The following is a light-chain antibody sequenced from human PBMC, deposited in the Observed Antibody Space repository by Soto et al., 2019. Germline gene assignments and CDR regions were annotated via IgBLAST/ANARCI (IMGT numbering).Light chain of an antibody. Sequence: DIQMTQSPSSLSASVGDRVTITCRASQSIGNYLNWYQHKPGKAPKLLIYGASSLHSGVPSSFSGSVSGTDFTLTISSLQPEDFATYYCQQSYSTPLSFGGGTKVEIK. J-gene: IGKJ4*01. CDR1: QSIGNY. CDR2: GAS. CDR3: QQSYSTPLS. V-gene: IGKV1-39*01.